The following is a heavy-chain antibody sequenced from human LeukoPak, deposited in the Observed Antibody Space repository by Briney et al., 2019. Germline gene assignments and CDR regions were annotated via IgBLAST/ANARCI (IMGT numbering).Heavy chain of an antibody. V-gene: IGHV4-59*12. Sequence: SETLSLTCTVSGGSISSYYWSWIRQPPGKGLEWIGYVYYSGSTNYNPSLKSRVTISVDTSKNQFSLKLSSLTAADTAVYYCARVGGYFDYWGQGTLVTVSS. CDR1: GGSISSYY. CDR3: ARVGGYFDY. J-gene: IGHJ4*02. CDR2: VYYSGST.